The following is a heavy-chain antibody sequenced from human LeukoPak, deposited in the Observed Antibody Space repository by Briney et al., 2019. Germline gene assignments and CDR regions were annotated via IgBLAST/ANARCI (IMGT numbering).Heavy chain of an antibody. CDR3: ATFSYYYDTSGYSTFDY. CDR2: MSSGGTTT. J-gene: IGHJ4*02. D-gene: IGHD3-22*01. V-gene: IGHV3-11*01. CDR1: GFTFSDYY. Sequence: GGSLRLSCAASGFTFSDYYMSWVREAPGEGLEWVSYMSSGGTTTYYTDSVKGRFTISRDNAKNSLYLQMNSLRAEDTAVYYCATFSYYYDTSGYSTFDYWGQGTLVTVSS.